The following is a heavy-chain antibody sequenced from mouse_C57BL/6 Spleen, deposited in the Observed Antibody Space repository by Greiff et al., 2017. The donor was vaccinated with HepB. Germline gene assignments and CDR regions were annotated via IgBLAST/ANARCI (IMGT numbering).Heavy chain of an antibody. CDR3: ARQRGNNYFDY. CDR1: GSTFTSYW. D-gene: IGHD2-1*01. V-gene: IGHV1-50*01. Sequence: QVQLQQSGAELVKPGASVKLSCKASGSTFTSYWMQWVKQRPGQGLEWIGEIDPSDSYTNYNQKFKGKATLTVDTSSRTAYMQLSSLTSEDSAVYYCARQRGNNYFDYWGQGTTLTVSS. J-gene: IGHJ2*01. CDR2: IDPSDSYT.